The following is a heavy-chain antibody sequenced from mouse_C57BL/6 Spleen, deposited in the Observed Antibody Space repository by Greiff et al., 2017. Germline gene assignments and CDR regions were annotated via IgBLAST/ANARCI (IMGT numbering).Heavy chain of an antibody. D-gene: IGHD2-3*01. CDR1: GYTFTSYW. V-gene: IGHV1-53*01. J-gene: IGHJ3*01. CDR3: ARLGYDSDGFFAY. Sequence: QVQLQQPGTELVKPGASVKLSCKASGYTFTSYWMHWVKQRPGQGLEWIGNINPSNGGTNYNEKFKSKATLTVDKSSSTAYMRLSSLTSEDSAVYYCARLGYDSDGFFAYWGQGTLVTVSA. CDR2: INPSNGGT.